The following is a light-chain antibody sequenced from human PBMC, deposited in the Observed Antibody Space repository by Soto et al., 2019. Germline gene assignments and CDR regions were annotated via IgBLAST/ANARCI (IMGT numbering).Light chain of an antibody. CDR2: AAS. J-gene: IGKJ1*01. CDR1: QTVRNNY. Sequence: EFVLTQSPGTLSLSPGERATLSCRSSQTVRNNYLAWYQQNPGQAPRLLIYAASSRATGIPARFSGSGSGTDFTLTTSSLQSEDFAEYHWQQYNNWPQTFGQGTKVDI. V-gene: IGKV3-20*01. CDR3: QQYNNWPQT.